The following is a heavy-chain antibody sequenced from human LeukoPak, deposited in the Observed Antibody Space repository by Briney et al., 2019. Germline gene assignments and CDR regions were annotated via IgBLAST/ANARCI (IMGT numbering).Heavy chain of an antibody. V-gene: IGHV1-8*03. J-gene: IGHJ4*02. CDR3: AGSLADITIFGVVDY. D-gene: IGHD3-3*01. Sequence: ASVKVSCKASGYTFTSYDINWVRQATGQGLEWMGWMNPNSGNTGYAQKFQGRVTITRNTSISTAYMELSSLRSEDTAVYYCAGSLADITIFGVVDYWGQGTLVTVSS. CDR1: GYTFTSYD. CDR2: MNPNSGNT.